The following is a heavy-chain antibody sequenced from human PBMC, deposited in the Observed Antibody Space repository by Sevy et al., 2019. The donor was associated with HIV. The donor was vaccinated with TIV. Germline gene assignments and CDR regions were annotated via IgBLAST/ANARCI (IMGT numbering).Heavy chain of an antibody. CDR2: ISYDGSNK. Sequence: GGSLRLSCAASGFTFSSYAMHWVRQAPGKGLEWVAVISYDGSNKYYADSVKGRFTISRDNSKNTLYLQMNSLRAEDTAVYYCARAWGTYLSSGYGYYWGQGTTVTVSS. V-gene: IGHV3-30-3*01. D-gene: IGHD3-22*01. CDR3: ARAWGTYLSSGYGYY. J-gene: IGHJ4*02. CDR1: GFTFSSYA.